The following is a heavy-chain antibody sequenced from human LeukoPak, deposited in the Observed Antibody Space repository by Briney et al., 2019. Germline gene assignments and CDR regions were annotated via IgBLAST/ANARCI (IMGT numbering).Heavy chain of an antibody. J-gene: IGHJ4*02. Sequence: SQTLSLTCAVSGGSISSGGYSWSWIRQPPGKGLEWIGEIYHSGSTNYNPSLKSRVTISVDKSKNQFSLKLSSVTAADTAVYYCARAPAAGSFFDYWGQGTLVTVSS. D-gene: IGHD6-13*01. CDR2: IYHSGST. CDR1: GGSISSGGYS. CDR3: ARAPAAGSFFDY. V-gene: IGHV4-30-2*01.